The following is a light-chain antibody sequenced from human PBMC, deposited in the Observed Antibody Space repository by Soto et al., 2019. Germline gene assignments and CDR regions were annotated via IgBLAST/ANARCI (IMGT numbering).Light chain of an antibody. CDR3: HQYSNWPPWT. V-gene: IGKV3-15*01. CDR2: RAS. J-gene: IGKJ1*01. CDR1: QSLSGN. Sequence: EIVMTQSPATLSVSQGESATLSCRASQSLSGNLAWYQQKPGQAPRLLIYRASTRATGVSASFSASGSGTEFTLTISSLQSEDSAVYYWHQYSNWPPWTFGPGTKVEIK.